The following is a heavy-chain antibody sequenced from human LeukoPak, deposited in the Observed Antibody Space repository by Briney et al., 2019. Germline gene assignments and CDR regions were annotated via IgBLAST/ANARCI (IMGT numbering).Heavy chain of an antibody. Sequence: SLSLSCAVSGVTVSSYSMNWVRLTQGPGLGWVSSISSSSSYIYYADSVKGRFTISRDNAKNSLYLQMNSLRAEDTAVYYCARDTKVTSYYYYCGMDVWGQGTTVTVSS. V-gene: IGHV3-21*01. CDR2: ISSSSSYI. CDR3: ARDTKVTSYYYYCGMDV. D-gene: IGHD2-21*02. J-gene: IGHJ6*02. CDR1: GVTVSSYS.